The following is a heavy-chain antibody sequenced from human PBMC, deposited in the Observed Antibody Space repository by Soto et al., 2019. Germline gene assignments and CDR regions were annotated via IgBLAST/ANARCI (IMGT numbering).Heavy chain of an antibody. D-gene: IGHD5-12*01. Sequence: QVQLVESGGGLVKPGGSLRLSCVASGFTFSDSYMSWVRQAPGKGLEWVSYISSTSSFTDYAESVKGRFIISRDNAKNSLFLQMNSLSAEDTALYYCARRDGSNYFDFWGQGTLVSVSS. V-gene: IGHV3-11*06. CDR2: ISSTSSFT. J-gene: IGHJ4*02. CDR1: GFTFSDSY. CDR3: ARRDGSNYFDF.